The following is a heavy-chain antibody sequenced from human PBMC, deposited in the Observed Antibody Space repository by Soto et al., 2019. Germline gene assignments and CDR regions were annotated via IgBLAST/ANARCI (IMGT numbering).Heavy chain of an antibody. CDR1: GYTITRYE. V-gene: IGHV1-18*04. D-gene: IGHD4-4*01. CDR2: ISAYNGNT. Sequence: ASVKVSCKASGYTITRYEISWVRQAPGQGLEWMGWISAYNGNTNYAQKLQGRVTMTTDTSTSTAYMELRSLRSDDTAVYCCARALQSDWFDPWGQGTLVTVSS. CDR3: ARALQSDWFDP. J-gene: IGHJ5*02.